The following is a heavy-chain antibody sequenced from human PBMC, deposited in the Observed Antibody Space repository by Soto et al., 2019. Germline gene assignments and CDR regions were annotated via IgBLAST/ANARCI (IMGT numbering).Heavy chain of an antibody. CDR3: AGNYGWGTHY. CDR2: IYHSGNT. J-gene: IGHJ4*02. D-gene: IGHD3-10*01. CDR1: GGSISDNLW. V-gene: IGHV4-4*02. Sequence: QVQLKESGPGLVQPSGTLSLTCVVSGGSISDNLWWNWVRQPPGKGLEWIGEIYHSGNTNYNPSLKSRVTISVDKSKNQFSLKLSSVTAADTAVYYCAGNYGWGTHYWGQGTLVTVSS.